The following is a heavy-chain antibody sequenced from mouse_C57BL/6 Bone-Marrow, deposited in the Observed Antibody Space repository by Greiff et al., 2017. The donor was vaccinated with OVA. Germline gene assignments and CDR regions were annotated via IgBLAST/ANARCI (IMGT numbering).Heavy chain of an antibody. V-gene: IGHV1-55*01. CDR3: ARRGVRDYAMDY. CDR2: IYPGSGST. Sequence: VQLQQPGAELVKPGASVKMSCKASGYTFTSYWITWVKQRPGQGLEWIGDIYPGSGSTNYNEKFKSKATLTVDTSSSTAYMRLSSLTSEDSAVYYCARRGVRDYAMDYWGQGTSVTVSS. CDR1: GYTFTSYW. J-gene: IGHJ4*01. D-gene: IGHD2-1*01.